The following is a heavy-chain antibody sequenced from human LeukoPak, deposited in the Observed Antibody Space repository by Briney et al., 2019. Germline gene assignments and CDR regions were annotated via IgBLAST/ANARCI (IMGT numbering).Heavy chain of an antibody. V-gene: IGHV3-23*01. CDR1: GFTFSSYA. J-gene: IGHJ3*02. CDR2: ISGSGGST. D-gene: IGHD2-15*01. CDR3: AKDGDIVVVVAANWNAFDI. Sequence: GGSLRLSCAASGFTFSSYAMSWVRQAPGKGLEWVSAISGSGGSTYYADSVKGRFTISRDNSKNTLYLQMNSLRAEDTAVYYCAKDGDIVVVVAANWNAFDIWGQGTMVTVSS.